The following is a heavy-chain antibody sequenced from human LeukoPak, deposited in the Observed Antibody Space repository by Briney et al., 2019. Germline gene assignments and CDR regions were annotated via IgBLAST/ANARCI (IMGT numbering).Heavy chain of an antibody. J-gene: IGHJ4*02. CDR1: GGSFSGYY. V-gene: IGHV4-34*01. CDR2: INHSGST. D-gene: IGHD4-23*01. CDR3: NGGNGLFDY. Sequence: SETLSLTCAVYGGSFSGYYWSWIRQPPGKGLEWIGEINHSGSTNYNPSLKSRVTISVDTSKNQFSLKLSSVTAADTAVYYCNGGNGLFDYWGQGTLVTVSS.